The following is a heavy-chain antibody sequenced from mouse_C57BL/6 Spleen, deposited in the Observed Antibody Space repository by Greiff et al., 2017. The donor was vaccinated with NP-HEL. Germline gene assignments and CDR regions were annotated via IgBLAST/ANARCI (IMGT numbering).Heavy chain of an antibody. V-gene: IGHV1-69*01. CDR2: IDPSDSYT. CDR1: GYTFTSYW. J-gene: IGHJ4*01. CDR3: ARSGYGNLYSAMDY. D-gene: IGHD2-1*01. Sequence: QVQLQQPGAELVMPGASVKLSCKASGYTFTSYWMHWVKQRPGQGLEWIGEIDPSDSYTNYNQKFKGKSTLTVDKSSSTAYMQLNSLTSEDSAVYYCARSGYGNLYSAMDYWGQGTSVTVSS.